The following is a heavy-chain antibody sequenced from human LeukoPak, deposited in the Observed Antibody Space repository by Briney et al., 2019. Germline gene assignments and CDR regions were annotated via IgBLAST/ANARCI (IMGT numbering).Heavy chain of an antibody. V-gene: IGHV3-7*01. CDR2: IKQSGSET. Sequence: PGGSLRLSCAASGFTFSSYWMSWVRQAPGKGLEWVANIKQSGSETFYVGSVKGRFTISRDNAKNSLYLQMNSLRVEDTAVYFCARNRGDYGDCHDYWGQGTLVTVSS. CDR3: ARNRGDYGDCHDY. CDR1: GFTFSSYW. D-gene: IGHD4-17*01. J-gene: IGHJ4*02.